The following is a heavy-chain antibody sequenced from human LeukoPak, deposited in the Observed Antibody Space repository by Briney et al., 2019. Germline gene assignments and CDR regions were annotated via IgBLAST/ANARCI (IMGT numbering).Heavy chain of an antibody. CDR1: GFTFSSYA. CDR2: ISGSGGST. Sequence: GGSLRLSCAASGFTFSSYAMRWVRPAPGKGLEWVSAISGSGGSTYYADSVKGRFTISRDNSKNTLYLQMNSLRAEDTAVYYCAKQHEPTYYDFWSGYPGDYWGQGTLVTVSS. CDR3: AKQHEPTYYDFWSGYPGDY. D-gene: IGHD3-3*01. J-gene: IGHJ4*02. V-gene: IGHV3-23*01.